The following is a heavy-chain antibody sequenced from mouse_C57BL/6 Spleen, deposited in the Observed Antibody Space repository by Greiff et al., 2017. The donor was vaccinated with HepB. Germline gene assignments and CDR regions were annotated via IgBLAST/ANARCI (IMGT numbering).Heavy chain of an antibody. D-gene: IGHD2-12*01. V-gene: IGHV6-3*01. Sequence: EVQLVESGGGLVQPGGSMKLSCVASGFTFSNYWMNWVRQSPEKGLEWVAQIRMKSDNYATHYAESVKGRFTISRDDSKSRIYLQMNILRAEDTGIYYCTGTYYTAKREIFFADWGQGTLVTVSA. CDR2: IRMKSDNYAT. CDR1: GFTFSNYW. CDR3: TGTYYTAKREIFFAD. J-gene: IGHJ3*01.